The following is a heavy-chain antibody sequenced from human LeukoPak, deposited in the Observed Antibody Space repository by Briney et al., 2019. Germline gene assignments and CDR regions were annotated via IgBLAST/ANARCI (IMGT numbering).Heavy chain of an antibody. V-gene: IGHV3-53*01. Sequence: PGGSLRLSCAASGFTVSSNYMSWVRQAPGKGLEWVSVIYSGGSTYYADSVKGRFTISRDNSKNTLYLQMNSLSAEDTAVYYCARAQLWFNFDYWGQGTLVTVSS. CDR1: GFTVSSNY. CDR2: IYSGGST. D-gene: IGHD5-18*01. CDR3: ARAQLWFNFDY. J-gene: IGHJ4*02.